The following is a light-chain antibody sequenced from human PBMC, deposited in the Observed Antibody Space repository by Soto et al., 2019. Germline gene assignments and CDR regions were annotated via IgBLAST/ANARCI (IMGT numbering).Light chain of an antibody. CDR1: QAVNTR. CDR3: HQRQCWPRT. V-gene: IGKV3-11*01. CDR2: LAS. Sequence: EIVLTQSPATLSSFPGDRVTLSCRASQAVNTRLAWYQHKPGQAPRLLIYLASNRAAGVPARFSGSGSGTDFTLTIIYVEHDDFAFDYSHQRQCWPRTFGQGTTV. J-gene: IGKJ1*01.